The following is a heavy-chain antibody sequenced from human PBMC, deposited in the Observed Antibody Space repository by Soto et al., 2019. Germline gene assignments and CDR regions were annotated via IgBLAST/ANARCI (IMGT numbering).Heavy chain of an antibody. Sequence: QVHLVQSGAEVRKPGASVKVSCRASGYRFNLYYMHWVRQAPGDGLEWMGWIDPHIGVTHYAQRVQGRVTMTRDTSISTVYMDLSSLTSDDTAIYYCARGATWYEHWGQGTLVSV. CDR2: IDPHIGVT. J-gene: IGHJ4*02. D-gene: IGHD1-20*01. V-gene: IGHV1-2*02. CDR1: GYRFNLYY. CDR3: ARGATWYEH.